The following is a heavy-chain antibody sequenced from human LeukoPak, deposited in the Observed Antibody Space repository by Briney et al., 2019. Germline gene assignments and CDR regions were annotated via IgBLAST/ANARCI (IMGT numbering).Heavy chain of an antibody. D-gene: IGHD2-21*01. J-gene: IGHJ4*02. Sequence: GGSLRLSCAASGFTFSSYAMHWVRQAPGKGLEWVAVISYDGSNKYYADSVKGRFTISRDNSKNTLYLQMNSLRAEDTAVYYCARGVHSILWHWGQGTLVTVSS. CDR3: ARGVHSILWH. V-gene: IGHV3-30*04. CDR2: ISYDGSNK. CDR1: GFTFSSYA.